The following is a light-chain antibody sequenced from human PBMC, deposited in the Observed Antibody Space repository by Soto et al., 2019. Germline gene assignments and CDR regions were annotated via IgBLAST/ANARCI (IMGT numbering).Light chain of an antibody. CDR3: CSYSGSYTHV. J-gene: IGLJ1*01. CDR2: DVS. V-gene: IGLV2-11*01. Sequence: QSALTQPRSVSGSPGKSVTSSCTGTSGDVGGYNYVSWYQHHPGKAPKLMIYDVSKRPSGVPDRFSGSKSGNTASLTISGLQAEDEADYYCCSYSGSYTHVFGTGTKVTVL. CDR1: SGDVGGYNY.